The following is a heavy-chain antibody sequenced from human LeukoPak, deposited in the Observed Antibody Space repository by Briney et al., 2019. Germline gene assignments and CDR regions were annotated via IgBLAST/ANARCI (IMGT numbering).Heavy chain of an antibody. J-gene: IGHJ6*03. CDR2: TYPGDSDT. V-gene: IGHV5-51*01. CDR1: GYSFTSYW. Sequence: GGSLKISCKGSGYSFTSYWIGWVRQMPGKGLEWMGITYPGDSDTRYSPSFQGQVTISADKSISTAYLQWSSLKASDTAMYYCAREVVDSSSWWGRNYYYMDVWGKGTTVTVSS. D-gene: IGHD6-13*01. CDR3: AREVVDSSSWWGRNYYYMDV.